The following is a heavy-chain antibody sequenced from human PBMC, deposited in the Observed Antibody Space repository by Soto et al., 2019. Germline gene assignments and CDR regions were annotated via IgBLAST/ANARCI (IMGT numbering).Heavy chain of an antibody. Sequence: GPGPAATSETLSLTCAVYGGSFSGYYWSWVRQPPGKGLEGLGGVNHGGSPNYNASLKSRVTISVDTSKNQSSRKLSSVTAADTAVYYCARRGLATVGPPDDYYGMDVWGQGTTVTVS. CDR3: ARRGLATVGPPDDYYGMDV. D-gene: IGHD5-12*01. J-gene: IGHJ6*02. CDR1: GGSFSGYY. CDR2: VNHGGSP. V-gene: IGHV4-34*01.